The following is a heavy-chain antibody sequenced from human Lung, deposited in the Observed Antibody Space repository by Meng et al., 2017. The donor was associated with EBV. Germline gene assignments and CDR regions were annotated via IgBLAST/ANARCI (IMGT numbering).Heavy chain of an antibody. Sequence: QWHRKQGGAGHLKPSGTLSLTCAVNGGSLSGAYWNWIRQPPGKGLEWIGEIIHGGSPSYNPSLKSRVTISIDTSKNQLSLMLSSVTAADTAVYYCARRPTGIDYWGQGTLVTVSS. D-gene: IGHD2-8*02. CDR3: ARRPTGIDY. CDR2: IIHGGSP. J-gene: IGHJ4*02. CDR1: GGSLSGAY. V-gene: IGHV4-34*12.